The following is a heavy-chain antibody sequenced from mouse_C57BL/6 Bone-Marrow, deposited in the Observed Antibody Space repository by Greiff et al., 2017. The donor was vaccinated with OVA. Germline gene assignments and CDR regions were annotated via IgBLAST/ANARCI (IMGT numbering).Heavy chain of an antibody. CDR3: ARKVGGYFDV. Sequence: VKLMESGAELVKPGASVKLSCKASGYTFTSYWMHWVKQRPGQGLEWIGMIHPNSGSTNYNEKFKSKATLTVDKSSSTAYMQLSSLTSEDSAVYYCARKVGGYFDVWGTGTTVTVSS. D-gene: IGHD1-3*01. J-gene: IGHJ1*03. CDR1: GYTFTSYW. V-gene: IGHV1-64*01. CDR2: IHPNSGST.